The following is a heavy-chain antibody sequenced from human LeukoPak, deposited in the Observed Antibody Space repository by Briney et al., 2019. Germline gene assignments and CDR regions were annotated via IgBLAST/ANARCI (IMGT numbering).Heavy chain of an antibody. J-gene: IGHJ4*02. CDR2: ISSSGSNT. CDR1: GFSFSDYY. V-gene: IGHV3-11*05. CDR3: ARADSSSWFDY. Sequence: PGGSLRLSCAASGFSFSDYYMVWIRQAPGKGPEWVSVISSSGSNTNYADSVRGRFTVSRDNAKNSLFLQMNRLRPEDSAVYYCARADSSSWFDYCGQGTLVTVSS. D-gene: IGHD6-13*01.